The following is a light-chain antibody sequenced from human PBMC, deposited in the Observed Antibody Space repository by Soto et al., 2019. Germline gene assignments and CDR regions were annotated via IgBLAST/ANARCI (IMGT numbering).Light chain of an antibody. V-gene: IGLV2-23*02. CDR1: SSDVGTYNL. J-gene: IGLJ1*01. CDR2: EVS. Sequence: QSVLTQPASVSGSPGQSITISCTGASSDVGTYNLVSWYQQHPGKAPKLMIYEVSKRPSGVSNRFSGSKSGNTASLTISGLHAEDEADYYCCSYARSNTLYVFGTGTKLTVL. CDR3: CSYARSNTLYV.